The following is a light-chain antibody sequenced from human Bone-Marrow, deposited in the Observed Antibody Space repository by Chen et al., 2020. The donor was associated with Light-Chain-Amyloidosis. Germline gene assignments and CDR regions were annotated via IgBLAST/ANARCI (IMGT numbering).Light chain of an antibody. CDR2: EVT. V-gene: IGLV2-14*01. J-gene: IGLJ1*01. CDR3: SSYTITNTLV. Sequence: QYALTNPAAAYGSPARTIKISCTGTSSEGCGDNHVSWYQQHPDKAPKLMIYEVTNRPSWVPDRFSCSESDNTASRTISGLQTEDEADYFCSSYTITNTLVFGSGTRVTVL. CDR1: SSEGCGDNH.